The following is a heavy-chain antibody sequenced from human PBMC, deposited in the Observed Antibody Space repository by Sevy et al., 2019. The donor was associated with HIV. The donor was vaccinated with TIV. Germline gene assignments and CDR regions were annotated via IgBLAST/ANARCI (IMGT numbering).Heavy chain of an antibody. J-gene: IGHJ4*02. Sequence: GGSLRLSCAASGFTFDDYGMSWVRQAPGKGLEWVSGINWNGGSTGYADSVKGRFTISRDNAKNSLYLQMNSLRAEDTGLYYCARGPYYDFWSGYPDYWGQGTLVTVSS. CDR1: GFTFDDYG. D-gene: IGHD3-3*01. CDR3: ARGPYYDFWSGYPDY. CDR2: INWNGGST. V-gene: IGHV3-20*04.